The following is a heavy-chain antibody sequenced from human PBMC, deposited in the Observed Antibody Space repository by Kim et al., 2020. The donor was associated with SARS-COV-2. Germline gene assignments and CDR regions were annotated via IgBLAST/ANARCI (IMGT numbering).Heavy chain of an antibody. J-gene: IGHJ6*02. CDR3: TTDLGGIPWGGDSSGYYSRWGYYYGMDV. Sequence: GGSLRLSCAASGFTFSNAWMSWVRQAPGKGLEWVGRIKSKTDGGTTDYAAPVKGRFTISRDDSKNTLYLQMNSLKTEDTAVYYCTTDLGGIPWGGDSSGYYSRWGYYYGMDVWGQGTTVTVSS. D-gene: IGHD3-22*01. CDR2: IKSKTDGGTT. CDR1: GFTFSNAW. V-gene: IGHV3-15*01.